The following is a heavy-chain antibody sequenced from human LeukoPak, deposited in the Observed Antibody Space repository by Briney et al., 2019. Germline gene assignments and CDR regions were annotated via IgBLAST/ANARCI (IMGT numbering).Heavy chain of an antibody. D-gene: IGHD2-15*01. V-gene: IGHV3-66*01. J-gene: IGHJ2*01. Sequence: GGSLRLSCAASGFTVSSNYMSWVRQAPGKGLEWVSVIYSGGSTYYADSVKGRFTISRDNSKNTPYLQMNSLRAEDTAVYYCAREGWCSGGSCYGRDWYFDLWGRGTLVTVSS. CDR2: IYSGGST. CDR1: GFTVSSNY. CDR3: AREGWCSGGSCYGRDWYFDL.